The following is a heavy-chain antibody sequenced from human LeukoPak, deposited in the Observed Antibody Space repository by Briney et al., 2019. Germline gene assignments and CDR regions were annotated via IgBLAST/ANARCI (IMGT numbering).Heavy chain of an antibody. Sequence: PGGSLRLSCAASGFIFSDYWMSWARQAPGKGLEWVATTKPDGSDKYYVDSVKGRFTISRDNAKNALYLQMNSLRADDTAMDYCARRGFFDLWGRGTLVSVSS. CDR1: GFIFSDYW. CDR3: ARRGFFDL. CDR2: TKPDGSDK. V-gene: IGHV3-7*03. J-gene: IGHJ2*01.